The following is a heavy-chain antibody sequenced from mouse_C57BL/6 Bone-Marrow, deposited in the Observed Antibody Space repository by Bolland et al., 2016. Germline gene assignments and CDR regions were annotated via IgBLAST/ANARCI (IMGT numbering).Heavy chain of an antibody. CDR3: ARSGGNGYAMDY. V-gene: IGHV1-53*01. Sequence: PSNGGTNYNEKFKSKATLTVDKSSSTAYMQLSSLRSEDSAVYYCARSGGNGYAMDYWGQGTS. CDR2: PSNGGT. J-gene: IGHJ4*01. D-gene: IGHD2-1*01.